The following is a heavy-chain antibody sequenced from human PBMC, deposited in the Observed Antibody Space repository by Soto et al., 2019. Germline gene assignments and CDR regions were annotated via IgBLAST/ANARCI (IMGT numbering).Heavy chain of an antibody. D-gene: IGHD1-26*01. CDR1: GYSFISYW. CDR2: IDPSDSYT. CDR3: ARRLTWANRTNYYYYGMDV. V-gene: IGHV5-10-1*01. J-gene: IGHJ6*02. Sequence: PGESLKISCKCSGYSFISYWISWVRQITGKGLEWMGRIDPSDSYTNYSPSFQGHVTISADKSISTAYLQWSSLKASDTAMYYCARRLTWANRTNYYYYGMDVWGQGTTVTVSS.